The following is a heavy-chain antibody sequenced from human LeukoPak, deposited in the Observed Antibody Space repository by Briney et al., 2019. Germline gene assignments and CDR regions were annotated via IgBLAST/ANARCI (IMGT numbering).Heavy chain of an antibody. CDR2: ISYDGSNK. V-gene: IGHV3-30-3*01. CDR3: ARDFRMVRGVILNWFDP. D-gene: IGHD3-10*01. Sequence: PGRSLRLSCAASGFTFSSYAMHWVRQAPGKGLEWVAVISYDGSNKYYADSVKGRFTISRDNSKNTLYLQMNSPRAEDTAVYYCARDFRMVRGVILNWFDPWGQGTLVTVSS. J-gene: IGHJ5*02. CDR1: GFTFSSYA.